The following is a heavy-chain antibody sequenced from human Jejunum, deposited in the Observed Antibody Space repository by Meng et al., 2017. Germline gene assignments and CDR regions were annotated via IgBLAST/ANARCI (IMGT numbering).Heavy chain of an antibody. CDR3: ARGLGGDHVYPFDY. D-gene: IGHD4-17*01. CDR2: INGSGTT. CDR1: GLTVTRNY. J-gene: IGHJ4*02. Sequence: GESLKISCAASGLTVTRNYMSWVRRTPGKGLEWVSNINGSGTTYYSAAVKGRFTISRDNSKNTLYLQMNNLRPEDTAVYFCARGLGGDHVYPFDYWGQGTLVTVSS. V-gene: IGHV3-66*02.